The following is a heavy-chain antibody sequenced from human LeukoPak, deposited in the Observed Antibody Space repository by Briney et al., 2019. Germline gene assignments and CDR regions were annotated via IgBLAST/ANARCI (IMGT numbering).Heavy chain of an antibody. J-gene: IGHJ6*02. CDR1: GFTLSSNY. CDR2: IYSGGST. Sequence: QPGGSLRLSCAASGFTLSSNYMRWVRQAPGKGLEWVSVIYSGGSTYYADSVKGRFTISRDNSKNTLYLQMNSLRAEDTAVYYCARGGYCSSTSCPAGPYYYYGMDVWGQGTTVTVSS. D-gene: IGHD2-2*03. CDR3: ARGGYCSSTSCPAGPYYYYGMDV. V-gene: IGHV3-66*01.